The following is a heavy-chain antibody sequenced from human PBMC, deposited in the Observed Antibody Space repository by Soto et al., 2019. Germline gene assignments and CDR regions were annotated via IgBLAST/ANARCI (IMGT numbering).Heavy chain of an antibody. D-gene: IGHD1-26*01. CDR1: GFTFSDYA. Sequence: XGSLLLSGSASGFTFSDYAMHWVRQAPGKGLEYVSSISSSGVATYYADSVKGRFAISRDNSKSTLYLQMSSLRAEDTAVYYCVKDRWVDYWGQGTLVTVSS. J-gene: IGHJ4*02. V-gene: IGHV3-64D*06. CDR3: VKDRWVDY. CDR2: ISSSGVAT.